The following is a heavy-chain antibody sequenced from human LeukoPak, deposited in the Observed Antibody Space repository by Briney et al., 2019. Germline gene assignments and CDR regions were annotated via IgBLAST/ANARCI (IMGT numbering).Heavy chain of an antibody. J-gene: IGHJ6*03. CDR3: TKGQGPSIFYYMDV. CDR2: ISWNSDII. V-gene: IGHV3-9*02. CDR1: VFSPADYA. Sequence: GRSLRLSRAASVFSPADYAMHCVRHAPGKGVEWVSGISWNSDIIAYAGSVKGRFTVSRDNAKNSLFLQVNSLRTEDMALYYCTKGQGPSIFYYMDVWGKGTTVTVSS.